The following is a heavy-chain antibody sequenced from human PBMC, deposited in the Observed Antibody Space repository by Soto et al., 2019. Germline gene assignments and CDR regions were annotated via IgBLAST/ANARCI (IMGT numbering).Heavy chain of an antibody. D-gene: IGHD2-21*02. CDR1: GYTFTSYA. Sequence: ASVKVSCKASGYTFTSYAIHWVRQAPGQGLEWMGWINPNSGGTNYAQKFQGWVTMTRDTSISTAYMELSRLSSDDTAVYYCARVSGGDCYSDWGQGTLVTXSS. CDR3: ARVSGGDCYSD. V-gene: IGHV1-2*04. J-gene: IGHJ4*02. CDR2: INPNSGGT.